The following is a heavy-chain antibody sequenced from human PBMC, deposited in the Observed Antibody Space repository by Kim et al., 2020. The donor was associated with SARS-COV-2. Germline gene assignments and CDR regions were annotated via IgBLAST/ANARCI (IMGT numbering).Heavy chain of an antibody. CDR2: VWYDGSNK. CDR1: GFTFSSYG. J-gene: IGHJ4*02. Sequence: GGSLRLSCAASGFTFSSYGMHWVRQAPGKGLEWVAVVWYDGSNKYYADSVKGRFTISRDNSKNTLYLQMNSLRAEDTAVYYCARDPKVRIAGTGTGYFDYWGQGTLVTVSS. V-gene: IGHV3-33*01. CDR3: ARDPKVRIAGTGTGYFDY. D-gene: IGHD6-19*01.